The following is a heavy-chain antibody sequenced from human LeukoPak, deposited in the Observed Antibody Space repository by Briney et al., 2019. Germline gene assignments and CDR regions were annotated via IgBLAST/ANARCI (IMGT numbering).Heavy chain of an antibody. D-gene: IGHD2-15*01. CDR2: ISGSGGST. V-gene: IGHV3-23*01. J-gene: IGHJ6*03. Sequence: PGGSLRLSCAASGFTFSSYSTNWVRQAPGKGLEWVSAISGSGGSTYYADSVKGRFTISRDNSKNTLYLQMNSLRAEDTAVYYCAGYCSGGSCYRDYYYYYMDVWGKGTTVTISS. CDR3: AGYCSGGSCYRDYYYYYMDV. CDR1: GFTFSSYS.